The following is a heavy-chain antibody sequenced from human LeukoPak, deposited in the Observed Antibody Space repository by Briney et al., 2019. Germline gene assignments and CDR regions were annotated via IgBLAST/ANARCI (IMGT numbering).Heavy chain of an antibody. CDR3: SAARYYYYMDV. V-gene: IGHV3-11*01. CDR1: GGSISSSSYY. D-gene: IGHD2-15*01. J-gene: IGHJ6*03. CDR2: ISSSGSTI. Sequence: LSLTCTVSGGSISSSSYYWGWIRQAPGKGLEWVSYISSSGSTIYYADSVKGRFTISRDNAKDSLYLQMNSLRAEDTAVYYCSAARYYYYMDVWGKGTTVTISS.